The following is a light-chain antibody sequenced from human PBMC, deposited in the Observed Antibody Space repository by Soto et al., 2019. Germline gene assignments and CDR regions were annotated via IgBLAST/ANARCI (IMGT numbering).Light chain of an antibody. J-gene: IGKJ1*01. CDR3: QQLNNYPRT. CDR2: TAS. Sequence: DIQMTQSPSSLSASVGDRVTITCRASHGVSSYLAWYQQKPGKAPKLLISTASTLQSGVPSRFSGSGSGTEFTLTISSLQPEDFATYYCQQLNNYPRTFGQGTKVDI. V-gene: IGKV1-9*01. CDR1: HGVSSY.